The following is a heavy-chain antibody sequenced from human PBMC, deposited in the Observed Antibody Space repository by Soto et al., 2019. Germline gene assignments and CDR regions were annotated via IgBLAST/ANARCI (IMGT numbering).Heavy chain of an antibody. CDR2: ISYDGSNK. J-gene: IGHJ6*02. CDR3: AKTEKYSYGYYYYGMDV. V-gene: IGHV3-30*18. D-gene: IGHD5-18*01. CDR1: AFTFSSYG. Sequence: GGSLRLSCAASAFTFSSYGMHWVRQAPGKGLEWVAVISYDGSNKYYADSVKGRFTISRDNSKNTLYLQMNSLRAEDTAVYYCAKTEKYSYGYYYYGMDVWGQGTTVTVSS.